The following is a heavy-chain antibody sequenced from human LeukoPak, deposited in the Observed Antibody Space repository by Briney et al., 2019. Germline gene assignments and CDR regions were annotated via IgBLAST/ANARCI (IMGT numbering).Heavy chain of an antibody. J-gene: IGHJ4*02. V-gene: IGHV1-2*02. CDR1: GYTFTVNY. D-gene: IGHD2-2*01. CDR3: ARGAGTSWFDY. Sequence: ASVKVSCKPSGYTFTVNYLHWVRQAPGQGLEWVGWMNPNSGVTFYAQNFQGRVTMTRDTSVTTAYMELGSLTSDDTAVYYCARGAGTSWFDYWGQGSLVTVSS. CDR2: MNPNSGVT.